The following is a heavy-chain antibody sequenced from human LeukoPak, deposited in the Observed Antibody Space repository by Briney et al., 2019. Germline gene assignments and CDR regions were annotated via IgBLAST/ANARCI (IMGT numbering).Heavy chain of an antibody. CDR2: IYYSGST. CDR3: GRLGSGYLSPIDY. D-gene: IGHD5-12*01. V-gene: IGHV4-39*01. Sequence: SETLSLTCTVSGGSISSSSYYWGWIRQPPGKGLEWIGTIYYSGSTDYNPSLKSRVTISVDTSKSQFSLKLSSVTAADTAVYYCGRLGSGYLSPIDYWGQGTLVTVSS. J-gene: IGHJ4*02. CDR1: GGSISSSSYY.